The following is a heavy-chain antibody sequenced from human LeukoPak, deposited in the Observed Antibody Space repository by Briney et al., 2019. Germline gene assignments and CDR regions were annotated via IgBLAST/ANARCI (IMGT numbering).Heavy chain of an antibody. D-gene: IGHD2-2*01. CDR3: ARDSVVPAAAYYYGMDV. J-gene: IGHJ6*02. CDR2: INPNSGGT. CDR1: GYTFTGYY. V-gene: IGHV1-2*02. Sequence: ASVTVSCKASGYTFTGYYMHWVRQAPGQGLEWMGWINPNSGGTNYAQKFQGRVTMTRDTSISTAYMELSRLRSDDTAVYYCARDSVVPAAAYYYGMDVWGQGTTVTVSS.